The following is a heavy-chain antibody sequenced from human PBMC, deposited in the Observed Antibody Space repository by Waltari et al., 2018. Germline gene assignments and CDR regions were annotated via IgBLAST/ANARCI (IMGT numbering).Heavy chain of an antibody. D-gene: IGHD3-10*01. J-gene: IGHJ4*02. CDR3: ARRRRGVLSALADFDY. V-gene: IGHV1-18*01. CDR2: ISAYNGNT. Sequence: QVQLVQSGAEVKKPGASVKVSCKASGYTFTSYGISWVRQAPGQGLEWMGWISAYNGNTNYAQKLQGRVTMTTDTSTSTAHMELRSLRSDDTAVYYCARRRRGVLSALADFDYWGQGTLVTVSS. CDR1: GYTFTSYG.